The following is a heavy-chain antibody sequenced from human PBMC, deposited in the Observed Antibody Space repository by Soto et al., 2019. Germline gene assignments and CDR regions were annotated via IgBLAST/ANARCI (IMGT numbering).Heavy chain of an antibody. D-gene: IGHD6-13*01. V-gene: IGHV3-74*01. CDR2: INPDGSGT. CDR1: GFTFSSYW. J-gene: IGHJ4*02. Sequence: GGSLRLSCAASGFTFSSYWMYWVRQAPGKGLVWVSRINPDGSGTYYADSVKGRFTISRDNAKNTVYLQMNSLRAEDTAVYYCSRNLAATAPLWGQGTLVTVSS. CDR3: SRNLAATAPL.